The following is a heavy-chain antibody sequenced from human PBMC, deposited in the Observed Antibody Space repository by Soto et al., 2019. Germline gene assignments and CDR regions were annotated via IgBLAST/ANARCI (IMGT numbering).Heavy chain of an antibody. Sequence: EVQLLESGGGLVQPGGSLRLSCAASGFPFSEHAMHWVRQTPGKGLEWVSAITGRGDSTYYADSVKGRFTISRDNSKSTLYLQMMSLRAEDTAVYYCAKDLYVQPPSGWFDPWGQGTVVTVSS. D-gene: IGHD1-26*01. CDR2: ITGRGDST. CDR3: AKDLYVQPPSGWFDP. V-gene: IGHV3-23*01. J-gene: IGHJ5*02. CDR1: GFPFSEHA.